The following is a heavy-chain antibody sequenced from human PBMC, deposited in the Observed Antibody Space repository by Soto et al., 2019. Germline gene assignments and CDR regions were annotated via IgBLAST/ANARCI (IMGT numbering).Heavy chain of an antibody. V-gene: IGHV3-30*18. J-gene: IGHJ4*02. D-gene: IGHD3-3*02. CDR2: ISYDGNIK. CDR1: GFTFSSYG. Sequence: GGSLRLSCAASGFTFSSYGIHWVRQAPGKGLEWVTFISYDGNIKYYADSVKGRFTISRDNSKNTVYLQMNSLRAEDTAVYFCAKDPRIFGIITSSLLDYWGQGTRVTVSS. CDR3: AKDPRIFGIITSSLLDY.